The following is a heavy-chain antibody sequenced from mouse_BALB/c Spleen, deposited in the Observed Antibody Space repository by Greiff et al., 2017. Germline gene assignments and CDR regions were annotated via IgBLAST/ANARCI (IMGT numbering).Heavy chain of an antibody. CDR2: INPSSGYT. D-gene: IGHD1-1*01. CDR1: GYTFTSYT. V-gene: IGHV1-4*01. Sequence: QVQLKQSGAELARPGASVKMSCKASGYTFTSYTMHWVKQRPGQGLEWIGYINPSSGYTNYNQKFKDKATLTADKSSSTAYMQLSSLTSEDSAVYYCARSRIGTTVVPVWGQGTTLTVSS. J-gene: IGHJ2*01. CDR3: ARSRIGTTVVPV.